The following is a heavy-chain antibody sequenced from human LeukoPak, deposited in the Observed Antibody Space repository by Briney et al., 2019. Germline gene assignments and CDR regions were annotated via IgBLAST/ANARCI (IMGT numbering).Heavy chain of an antibody. J-gene: IGHJ4*02. D-gene: IGHD6-19*01. V-gene: IGHV3-48*03. CDR2: ISSSGSTI. CDR3: AREFGYSSGWYYFDY. Sequence: GGSLRLSCAASGFTFSSYEMNWVRQAPGKGLEWVSYISSSGSTIYYADSVKGRFISSRDNTKNSLYLQMNSLRAEDTAIYYCAREFGYSSGWYYFDYWGQGTLVTVSS. CDR1: GFTFSSYE.